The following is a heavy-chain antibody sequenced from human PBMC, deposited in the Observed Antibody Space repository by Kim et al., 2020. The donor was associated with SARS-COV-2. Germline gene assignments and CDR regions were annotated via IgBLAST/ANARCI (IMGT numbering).Heavy chain of an antibody. J-gene: IGHJ6*03. Sequence: ASVKVSCKASGYTFTSYGISWVRQAPGQGLEWMGWISAYNGNTNYAQKLQGRVTMTTDTSTSTAYMELRSLRSDDTAVYYCARDKFRYNWNYAWDYYYMDVWGKGTTVTVSS. CDR1: GYTFTSYG. D-gene: IGHD1-7*01. V-gene: IGHV1-18*01. CDR2: ISAYNGNT. CDR3: ARDKFRYNWNYAWDYYYMDV.